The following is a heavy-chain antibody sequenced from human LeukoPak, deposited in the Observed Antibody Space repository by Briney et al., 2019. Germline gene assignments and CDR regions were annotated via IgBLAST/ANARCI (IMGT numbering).Heavy chain of an antibody. CDR3: ATGETPYCGGDCLSGTDN. CDR1: GYTFTRYC. D-gene: IGHD2-21*02. V-gene: IGHV1-46*01. CDR2: INPSGGST. J-gene: IGHJ4*02. Sequence: ASVKVSCKASGYTFTRYCMHWVRQAPGQGLEWMGVINPSGGSTSYAQKSRGRVTMTRDTPTSTVYMELSSLRSEDTAVYYCATGETPYCGGDCLSGTDNWGQGTLVTVSS.